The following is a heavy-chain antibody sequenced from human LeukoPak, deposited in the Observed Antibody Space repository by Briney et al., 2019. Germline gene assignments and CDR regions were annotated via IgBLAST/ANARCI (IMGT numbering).Heavy chain of an antibody. J-gene: IGHJ4*02. CDR1: GYSISSGYY. CDR2: IYYSGSI. Sequence: KSSETLSLTCAVSGYSISSGYYWAWIRQPPGKGLEWIGSIYYSGSIYYNPSLKSRVTISVDTSKNQFSLKLSSVTAADTAMYYCAREARYCGGDSCYPASFDHWGQGTLVTVSS. CDR3: AREARYCGGDSCYPASFDH. V-gene: IGHV4-38-2*02. D-gene: IGHD2-15*01.